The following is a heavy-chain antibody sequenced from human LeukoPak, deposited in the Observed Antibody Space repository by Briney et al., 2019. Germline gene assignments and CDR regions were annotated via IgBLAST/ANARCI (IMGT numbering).Heavy chain of an antibody. CDR1: GGTFSSYA. V-gene: IGHV1-69*13. J-gene: IGHJ4*02. CDR3: SXXGPLEXXSXXSCXXXNFDY. D-gene: IGHD2-2*01. Sequence: ASVKVSCKASGGTFSSYAISWVRQAPGQGLEWMGGIIPIFGTANYAQKFQGRVTITADESTSTAYLELSSLRAEAPAVYYCSXXGPLEXXSXXSCXXXNFDYWGQGTLVTVS. CDR2: IIPIFGTA.